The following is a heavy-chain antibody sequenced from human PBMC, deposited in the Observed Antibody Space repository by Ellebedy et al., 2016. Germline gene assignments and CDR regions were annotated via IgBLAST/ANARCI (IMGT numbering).Heavy chain of an antibody. D-gene: IGHD3-10*01. CDR3: AREISSWGSNYFDY. V-gene: IGHV4-59*02. J-gene: IGHJ4*02. CDR1: GGSVDTYY. Sequence: SETLSLTXTVSGGSVDTYYWTWIRQSPGKGLEWIGYVFYGGSTKYNPSLRSRVTMLVDTSKNQFSLNMRSVIAADTAEYYCAREISSWGSNYFDYWGQGAPVTVSS. CDR2: VFYGGST.